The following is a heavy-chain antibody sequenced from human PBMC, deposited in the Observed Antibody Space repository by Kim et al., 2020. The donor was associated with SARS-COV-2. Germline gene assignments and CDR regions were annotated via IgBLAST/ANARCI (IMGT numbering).Heavy chain of an antibody. CDR3: AIKSPLGGYDYVWGSYRYDAFDI. D-gene: IGHD3-16*02. CDR2: FDPEDGET. Sequence: ASVKVSCKVSGYTLTELSMHWVRQAPGKGLEWMGGFDPEDGETIYAQKFQGRVTMTEDTSTDTAYMELSSLRSEDTAVYYCAIKSPLGGYDYVWGSYRYDAFDIWGQGTMVTVSS. CDR1: GYTLTELS. J-gene: IGHJ3*02. V-gene: IGHV1-24*01.